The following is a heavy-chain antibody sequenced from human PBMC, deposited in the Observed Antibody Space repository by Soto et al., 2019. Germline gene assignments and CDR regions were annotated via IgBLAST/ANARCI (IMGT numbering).Heavy chain of an antibody. V-gene: IGHV3-11*01. CDR2: ISSSGSTI. J-gene: IGHJ5*02. Sequence: GGSLRLSCAASGFTFSDYYMSWIRQAPGKGLEWVSYISSSGSTIYYADSVKGRFTISRYNAKNSLYLQMNSLRAADTAVYYCARDFRVALTRVVVAASFDPWGQGTLVTVSS. CDR1: GFTFSDYY. D-gene: IGHD2-15*01. CDR3: ARDFRVALTRVVVAASFDP.